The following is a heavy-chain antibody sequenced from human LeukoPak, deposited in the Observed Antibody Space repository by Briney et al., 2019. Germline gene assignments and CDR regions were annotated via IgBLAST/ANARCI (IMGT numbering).Heavy chain of an antibody. J-gene: IGHJ3*02. D-gene: IGHD3-10*01. V-gene: IGHV4-39*01. CDR1: GGSISSSSHY. CDR3: ARGKNLDYGSGSYYDAFDI. CDR2: IYYSGST. Sequence: PSETLSLTCTVSGGSISSSSHYWGWIRQPPGKGLEWIVNIYYSGSTYYNPSLKSRVTISVDTSKNQFSLKLSSVTAADTAVYYCARGKNLDYGSGSYYDAFDIWGQGTMVTVSS.